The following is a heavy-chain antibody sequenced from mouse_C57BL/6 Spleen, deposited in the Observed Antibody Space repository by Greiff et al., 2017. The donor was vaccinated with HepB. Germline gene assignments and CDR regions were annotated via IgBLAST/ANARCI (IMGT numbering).Heavy chain of an antibody. CDR3: ARGLPGFAY. Sequence: EVQGVESGGGLVKPGGSLKLSCAASGFTFSDYGMHWVRQAPEKGLEWVAYISSGSSTIYYADTVKGRFTISRDNAKNTLFLQMTSLRSEDTAMYYCARGLPGFAYWGQGTLVTVSA. CDR2: ISSGSSTI. CDR1: GFTFSDYG. D-gene: IGHD5-5*01. J-gene: IGHJ3*01. V-gene: IGHV5-17*01.